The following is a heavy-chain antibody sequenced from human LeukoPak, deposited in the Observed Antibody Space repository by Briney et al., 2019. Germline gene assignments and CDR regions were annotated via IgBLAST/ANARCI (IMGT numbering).Heavy chain of an antibody. V-gene: IGHV3-43*01. Sequence: GGSLRLSCAASGFTFDDYTMHWVRQAPGKGLEWVSLISWDCGSTYYADSVKGRFTISRDNCKNSLYLQMNSLRTEDTALYYCSKGLSPGYCDDFWGQGTLVTVSS. CDR2: ISWDCGST. CDR3: SKGLSPGYCDDF. D-gene: IGHD3-3*01. CDR1: GFTFDDYT. J-gene: IGHJ4*02.